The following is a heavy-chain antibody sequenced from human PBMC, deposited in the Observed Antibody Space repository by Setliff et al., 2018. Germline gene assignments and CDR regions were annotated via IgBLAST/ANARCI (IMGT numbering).Heavy chain of an antibody. CDR1: GGSVSSTSHY. Sequence: ASETLSLTCNVSGGSVSSTSHYWGWIRQPPGKGMEWIGSVYYSGYTYYNPSLQSRVTISVDMSKNQFSMKLTSVTAADTVVYYCARVDFTMIQGVLGLWGQGTLVTVSS. CDR3: ARVDFTMIQGVLGL. V-gene: IGHV4-39*07. CDR2: VYYSGYT. D-gene: IGHD3-10*01. J-gene: IGHJ1*01.